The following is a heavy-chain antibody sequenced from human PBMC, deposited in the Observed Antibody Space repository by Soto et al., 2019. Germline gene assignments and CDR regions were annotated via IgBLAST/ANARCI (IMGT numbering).Heavy chain of an antibody. V-gene: IGHV3-30*18. CDR2: ISYDGSNK. CDR1: GFTFSSYG. Sequence: PGGSLRLSCAASGFTFSSYGMHWVRQAPGKGLEWVAVISYDGSNKYYADSVKGRFTISRGNSKNTLYLQMNSLRAEDTAVYYCAKDRSSGSYFDYWGQGTLVTVSS. J-gene: IGHJ4*02. D-gene: IGHD1-26*01. CDR3: AKDRSSGSYFDY.